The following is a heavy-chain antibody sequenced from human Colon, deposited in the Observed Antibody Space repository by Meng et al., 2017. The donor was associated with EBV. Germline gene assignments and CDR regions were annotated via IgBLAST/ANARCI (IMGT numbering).Heavy chain of an antibody. Sequence: QVQIQQRGAGLLQPSATLSLTCTVYGGPFSGFYWTWIRQSPGKGLEWIGEIDDSGNIIYNPSLKSRVTISGDTSKNQFSLNVSSVTAADTAVYYCARSRWLLLQLWGQGTLVTVSS. CDR1: GGPFSGFY. V-gene: IGHV4-34*01. D-gene: IGHD3-22*01. CDR2: IDDSGNI. CDR3: ARSRWLLLQL. J-gene: IGHJ4*02.